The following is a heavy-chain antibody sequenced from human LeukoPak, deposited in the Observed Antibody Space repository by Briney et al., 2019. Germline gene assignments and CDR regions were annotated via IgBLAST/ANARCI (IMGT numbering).Heavy chain of an antibody. J-gene: IGHJ4*02. D-gene: IGHD3-9*01. CDR3: AKGGDYDVLTGYYVPDY. Sequence: PGASLRLSCAPSGFTFSNYAMSWVRQAPGKGLEWVSAILGSGGSTYYADSVKGRFTVSRDNSKTTLYLQMNSLRAEDTALYFCAKGGDYDVLTGYYVPDYWGQGTLVTVSS. CDR1: GFTFSNYA. CDR2: ILGSGGST. V-gene: IGHV3-23*01.